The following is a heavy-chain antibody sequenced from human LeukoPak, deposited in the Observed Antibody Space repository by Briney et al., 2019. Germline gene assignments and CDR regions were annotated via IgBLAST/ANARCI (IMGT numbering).Heavy chain of an antibody. D-gene: IGHD6-13*01. V-gene: IGHV4-34*01. CDR2: INHSGST. Sequence: SETLSLTCAVYGGSFSGYYWSWIRQPPGKGLEWIGEINHSGSTNYNPSLKSRVTISVDTSKNQFSLKLSSVAAADTAVYYCARSEGIAAAGTGYWGQGTLVTVSS. CDR1: GGSFSGYY. CDR3: ARSEGIAAAGTGY. J-gene: IGHJ4*02.